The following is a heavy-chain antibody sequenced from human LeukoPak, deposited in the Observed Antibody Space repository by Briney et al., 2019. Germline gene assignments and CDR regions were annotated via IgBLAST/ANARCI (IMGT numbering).Heavy chain of an antibody. Sequence: GGSLRLSCAASGFTFSSYAMHWVRQARGKGLEWVAVISYDGSNKYYADSVKGRFTISRDNSKNALYLQMNSLRAEDTAVYYCARARDSSGYYYGVDAFDIWGQGTMVTVSS. CDR1: GFTFSSYA. CDR3: ARARDSSGYYYGVDAFDI. J-gene: IGHJ3*02. D-gene: IGHD3-22*01. CDR2: ISYDGSNK. V-gene: IGHV3-30-3*01.